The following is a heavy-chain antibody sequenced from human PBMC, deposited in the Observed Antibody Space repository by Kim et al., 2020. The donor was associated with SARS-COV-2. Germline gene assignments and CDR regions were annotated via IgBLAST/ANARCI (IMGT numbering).Heavy chain of an antibody. D-gene: IGHD3-22*01. V-gene: IGHV4-34*01. CDR2: INHSGST. CDR1: GGSFSGYY. J-gene: IGHJ3*02. Sequence: SETLSLTCAVYGGSFSGYYWSWIRQPPGKGLEWIGEINHSGSTNYNPSLKSRVTISVDTSKNQFSLKLSSVTAADTAVYYCARVPLGGHHHYYDSSGSKYAFDIWGQGTMVTVSS. CDR3: ARVPLGGHHHYYDSSGSKYAFDI.